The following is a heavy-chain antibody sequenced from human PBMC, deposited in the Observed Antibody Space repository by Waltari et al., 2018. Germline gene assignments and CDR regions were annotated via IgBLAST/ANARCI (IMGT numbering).Heavy chain of an antibody. CDR2: IMPDIIYR. Sequence: QVHLVQSGAEVKKPGSSVKVSCKPSVGTFSSDTVNWVRQAPGQGPEWLGRIMPDIIYRDYAQRLQGRFTITADKSTSTVYMELTSLTSEDTAVYYCVGGDGGYFYYKLDVWGQGTTVTVSS. CDR1: VGTFSSDT. V-gene: IGHV1-69*02. J-gene: IGHJ6*02. D-gene: IGHD2-21*02. CDR3: VGGDGGYFYYKLDV.